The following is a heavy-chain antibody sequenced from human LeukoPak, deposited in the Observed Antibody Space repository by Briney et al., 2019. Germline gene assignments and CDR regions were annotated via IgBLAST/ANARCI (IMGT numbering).Heavy chain of an antibody. J-gene: IGHJ4*02. CDR2: ISSSSSYI. D-gene: IGHD3-22*01. CDR1: GFTFSSYS. CDR3: ARAGYYYDNYYFDY. V-gene: IGHV3-21*01. Sequence: GGSLRLSCAASGFTFSSYSMNWVRQAPGKGLEWVSSISSSSSYIHYADSVKGRFTISRDNAKNSLYLQMNSLRAEDTAVYYCARAGYYYDNYYFDYWGQGTLVTVSS.